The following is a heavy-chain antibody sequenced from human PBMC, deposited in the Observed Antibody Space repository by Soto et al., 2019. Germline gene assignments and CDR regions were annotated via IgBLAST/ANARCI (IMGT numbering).Heavy chain of an antibody. V-gene: IGHV1-69*10. CDR2: IIPIFNIP. CDR1: GGTLSSYA. J-gene: IGHJ6*02. Sequence: GASVKVSCKDSGGTLSSYAITWVRLAPGQGLEWMGGIIPIFNIPDYAQKFQGRVSITADKATSTAYMELSNLRPEDTAVYYCAKGRMDVWGQGTTVTVSS. CDR3: AKGRMDV.